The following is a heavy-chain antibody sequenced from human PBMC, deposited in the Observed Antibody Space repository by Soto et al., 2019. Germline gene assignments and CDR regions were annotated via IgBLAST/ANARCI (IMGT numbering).Heavy chain of an antibody. J-gene: IGHJ6*02. D-gene: IGHD2-2*01. CDR2: IIPMFGTT. V-gene: IGHV1-69*06. CDR1: GDTFKKFA. Sequence: QVQLVQSGPEVKKPGSSVKVSCKTSGDTFKKFAISWVRQAPGQGPEWMGGIIPMFGTTKYTQKFQGRVTFTADKSTGTAYTELTSLMSEDTATYFCARGVVPAAGAAPHYCHYGVGVWGQGTTVTVSS. CDR3: ARGVVPAAGAAPHYCHYGVGV.